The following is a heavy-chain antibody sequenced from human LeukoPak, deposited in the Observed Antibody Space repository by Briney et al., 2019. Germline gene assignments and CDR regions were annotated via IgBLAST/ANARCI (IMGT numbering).Heavy chain of an antibody. CDR3: ARDTEAGARIGLVDDY. Sequence: GGSLRLSCAASGFTFSSYSMNWVRQAPGKGLEWVSSISSSSSYIYYADSVKGRFTISRDNSKNTLYLQMNSLRAEDTAVYYCARDTEAGARIGLVDDYWGQGTLVTVSS. J-gene: IGHJ4*02. CDR1: GFTFSSYS. D-gene: IGHD6-19*01. V-gene: IGHV3-21*01. CDR2: ISSSSSYI.